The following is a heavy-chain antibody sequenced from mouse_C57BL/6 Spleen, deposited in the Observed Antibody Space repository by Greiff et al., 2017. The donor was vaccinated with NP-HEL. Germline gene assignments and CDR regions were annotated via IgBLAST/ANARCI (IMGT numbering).Heavy chain of an antibody. V-gene: IGHV1-69*01. CDR2: IDPSDSYT. CDR3: ARSDYGSSSYAMDY. CDR1: GYTFTSYW. D-gene: IGHD1-1*01. J-gene: IGHJ4*01. Sequence: VQLQQPGAELVMPGASVKLSCKASGYTFTSYWMHWVKQRPGQGLEWIGEIDPSDSYTNYNQKFTGKSTLTVDQSSSTAYMQLSSLTSEDSAVYYCARSDYGSSSYAMDYWGQGTSVTVSS.